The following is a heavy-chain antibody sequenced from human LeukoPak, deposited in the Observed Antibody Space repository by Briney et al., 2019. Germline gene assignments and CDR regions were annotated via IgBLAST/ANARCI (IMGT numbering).Heavy chain of an antibody. V-gene: IGHV1-69*13. Sequence: SVKVSCKASGGTFSSYAISWVRQAPGQGLEWMGGIIPIFGTANYAQKFQGRVTITADESTSTAYMELSSLRSEDAAVYYCARDHEYCSSTSCRDAFDIWGQGTMVTVSS. CDR3: ARDHEYCSSTSCRDAFDI. J-gene: IGHJ3*02. CDR2: IIPIFGTA. CDR1: GGTFSSYA. D-gene: IGHD2-2*01.